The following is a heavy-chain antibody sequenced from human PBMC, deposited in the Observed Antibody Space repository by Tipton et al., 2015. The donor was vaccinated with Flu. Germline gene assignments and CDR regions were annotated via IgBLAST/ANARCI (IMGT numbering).Heavy chain of an antibody. Sequence: LRLSCEASGFTFSSYDMHWVRQSIGEGLQWVSGIGTSGETYYPGSVKGRFTISRDNAKNSVYLQMRSLRAGDTAVYYCARGPLPDSNWYSGMDVWGQGITVTVFS. J-gene: IGHJ6*02. CDR1: GFTFSSYD. CDR3: ARGPLPDSNWYSGMDV. V-gene: IGHV3-13*01. D-gene: IGHD4-11*01. CDR2: IGTSGET.